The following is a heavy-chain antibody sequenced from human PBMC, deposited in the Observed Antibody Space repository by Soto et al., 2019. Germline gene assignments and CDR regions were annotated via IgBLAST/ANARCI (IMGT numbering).Heavy chain of an antibody. D-gene: IGHD5-18*01. Sequence: ASVKVSCKASGYTFTSYYMHWVRQAPGQGLEWMGIINPSGGSTSYARKFQGRVTMTRDTSTSTVYMELSSLRSEDTAVYYCARASTERGYSHGYGAYWGQGTLVTVSS. CDR1: GYTFTSYY. V-gene: IGHV1-46*01. CDR2: INPSGGST. J-gene: IGHJ4*02. CDR3: ARASTERGYSHGYGAY.